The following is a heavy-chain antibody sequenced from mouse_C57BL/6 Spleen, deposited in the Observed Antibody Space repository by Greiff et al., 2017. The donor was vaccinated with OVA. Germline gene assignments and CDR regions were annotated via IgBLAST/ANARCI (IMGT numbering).Heavy chain of an antibody. J-gene: IGHJ1*03. CDR2: IHPNSGST. D-gene: IGHD1-1*02. CDR1: GFTFTSYG. Sequence: VQLLQSGAELVKPGASVKLSCKASGFTFTSYGMHWVKQSPGQGLEWIGTIHPNSGSTYYTEKFKSKATLSVDKSSSTAYMQLSSLTSEDSAIYYCARAVGDFDVWGTGTTVTVAS. V-gene: IGHV1-64*01. CDR3: ARAVGDFDV.